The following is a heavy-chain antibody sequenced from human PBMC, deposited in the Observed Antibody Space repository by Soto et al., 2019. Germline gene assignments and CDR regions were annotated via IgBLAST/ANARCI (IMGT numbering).Heavy chain of an antibody. V-gene: IGHV3-23*01. CDR3: AKSGKIPVLRFLEWLFDFDY. J-gene: IGHJ4*02. CDR1: GFTFSSYA. CDR2: ISGSGGST. Sequence: GGSLRLSCAASGFTFSSYAMSWVRQAPGKGLEWVSAISGSGGSTYYADSVKGRSTISRDNSKNTLYLQMNSLRAEDTAVYYCAKSGKIPVLRFLEWLFDFDYWGQGTLVTVSS. D-gene: IGHD3-3*01.